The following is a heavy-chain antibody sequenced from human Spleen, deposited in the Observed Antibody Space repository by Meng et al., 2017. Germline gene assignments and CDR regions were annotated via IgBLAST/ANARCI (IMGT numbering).Heavy chain of an antibody. CDR1: GFNFRNYH. CDR3: ARDRVRGVIIDY. J-gene: IGHJ4*02. CDR2: ISSSGSTI. Sequence: GGSLRLSCVASGFNFRNYHMTWVRQAPGKGLEWVSYISSSGSTIYYADSVKGRFTISRDNAKNSLYLQMNSLRAEDTAVYYCARDRVRGVIIDYWGQGTLVTVSS. D-gene: IGHD3-10*01. V-gene: IGHV3-48*03.